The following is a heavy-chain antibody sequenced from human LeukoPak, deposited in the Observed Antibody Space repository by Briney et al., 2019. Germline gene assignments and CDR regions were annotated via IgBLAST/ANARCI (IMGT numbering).Heavy chain of an antibody. CDR1: GGTFSSYA. Sequence: RASVKVSCKASGGTFSSYAISWVRQAPGQGLEWMGGIIPIFGTANYAQKFQGRVTITADESTSTAYMELSSLRSEDTAVYYCATLRYFDWPHPGYMDVWGKGTTVTISS. D-gene: IGHD3-9*01. CDR2: IIPIFGTA. J-gene: IGHJ6*03. CDR3: ATLRYFDWPHPGYMDV. V-gene: IGHV1-69*01.